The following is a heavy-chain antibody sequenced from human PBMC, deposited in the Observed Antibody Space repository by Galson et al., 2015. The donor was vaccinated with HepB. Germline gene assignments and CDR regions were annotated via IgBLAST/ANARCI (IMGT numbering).Heavy chain of an antibody. CDR2: ISAYNGNT. CDR1: GYTFTSYG. J-gene: IGHJ4*02. CDR3: ARDSAWSCRAPSITMVRGVINCGFDY. V-gene: IGHV1-18*01. D-gene: IGHD3-10*01. Sequence: SVKVSCKASGYTFTSYGISWVRQAPGQGLEWMGWISAYNGNTNYAQKLQGRVTMTTDTSTSTAYMELRSLRSDDTAVYYCARDSAWSCRAPSITMVRGVINCGFDYWGQGTLVTVSS.